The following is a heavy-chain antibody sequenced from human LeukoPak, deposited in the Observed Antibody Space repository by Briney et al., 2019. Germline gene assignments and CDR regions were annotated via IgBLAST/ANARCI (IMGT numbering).Heavy chain of an antibody. D-gene: IGHD6-25*01. J-gene: IGHJ6*03. CDR2: IYHTGNT. CDR3: ARDANGSDLHYYHMDV. V-gene: IGHV4-34*01. Sequence: PETLSLTCAVYGGSFSGYYWSWVRQSPGKGLEWIGEIYHTGNTNYNPSLNSRVSISLDTSKNQFSLRLTSVTAADTAVYFCARDANGSDLHYYHMDVWGKGTTVTVSS. CDR1: GGSFSGYY.